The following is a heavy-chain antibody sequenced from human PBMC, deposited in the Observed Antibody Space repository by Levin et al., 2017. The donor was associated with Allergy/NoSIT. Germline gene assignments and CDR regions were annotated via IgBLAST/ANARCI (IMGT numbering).Heavy chain of an antibody. J-gene: IGHJ4*02. Sequence: GGSLRLSCAASGFTFSTYAMSWVRQAPGKGLECISVITGDGSAAAYVDSVRGRFTISRDNSKNALYLQMHSLRAEDTAVYHCAKGIFKSCTGSTCYPFDSWGQGTLVTVSS. CDR1: GFTFSTYA. V-gene: IGHV3-23*01. D-gene: IGHD2-15*01. CDR2: ITGDGSAA. CDR3: AKGIFKSCTGSTCYPFDS.